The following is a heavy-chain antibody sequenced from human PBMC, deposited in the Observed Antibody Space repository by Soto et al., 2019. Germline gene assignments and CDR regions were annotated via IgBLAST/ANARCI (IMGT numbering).Heavy chain of an antibody. CDR1: GFTFSSYG. CDR3: ARDVYTYYDFWSGYHPGGMDV. V-gene: IGHV3-33*01. J-gene: IGHJ6*02. D-gene: IGHD3-3*01. Sequence: GGSLRLSCAASGFTFSSYGMHWVRQAPGKGLEWVAVIWYDGSNKYYADSVKGRFTISRDNSKNTLYLQMNSLRAEDTAVYYCARDVYTYYDFWSGYHPGGMDVWGQGTTVTSP. CDR2: IWYDGSNK.